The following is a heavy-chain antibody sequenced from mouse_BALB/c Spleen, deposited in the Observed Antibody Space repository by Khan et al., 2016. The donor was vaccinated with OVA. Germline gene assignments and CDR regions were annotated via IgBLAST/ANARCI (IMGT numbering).Heavy chain of an antibody. CDR1: GFTFSGFG. D-gene: IGHD2-12*01. J-gene: IGHJ2*01. Sequence: EVELVESGGGLVQTGGSRKLSCAASGFTFSGFGMHWVRQAPEKGLEWVAYISSGSNTIYYADTVKGRFTISRDNPKNTLFLQMTSLRSEDTAMYYCARTCYYYFDYWGQGTTLTVSS. CDR2: ISSGSNTI. CDR3: ARTCYYYFDY. V-gene: IGHV5-17*02.